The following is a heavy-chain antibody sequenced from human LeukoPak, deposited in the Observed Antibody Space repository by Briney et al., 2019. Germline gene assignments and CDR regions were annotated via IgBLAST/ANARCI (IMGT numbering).Heavy chain of an antibody. D-gene: IGHD3-10*01. CDR3: ARGRDGGPGSGSYYQNWYFAL. Sequence: PGGSLRLSCAASGFTFSSYSMNWVRQAPGKGLEWVSSISSSSSYIYYADSVKGRFTISRDNAKNSLYLQMNSLRAEDTALYYCARGRDGGPGSGSYYQNWYFALWGRGTLVTVSS. J-gene: IGHJ2*01. CDR1: GFTFSSYS. CDR2: ISSSSSYI. V-gene: IGHV3-21*04.